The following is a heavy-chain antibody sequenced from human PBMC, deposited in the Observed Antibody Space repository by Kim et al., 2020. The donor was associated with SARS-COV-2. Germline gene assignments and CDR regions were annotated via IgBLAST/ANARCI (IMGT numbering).Heavy chain of an antibody. CDR1: GYTFSDFG. Sequence: ASVKVSCKTSGYTFSDFGISWVRQAPGQGPEWMGWISTYNGNSHFAPKFKDRITLTTDTSTTTAHMEMRSLRSDDTAVYFCVRDCDAFCSCCSFEFWGQG. V-gene: IGHV1-18*04. J-gene: IGHJ4*02. D-gene: IGHD3-3*01. CDR2: ISTYNGNS. CDR3: VRDCDAFCSCCSFEF.